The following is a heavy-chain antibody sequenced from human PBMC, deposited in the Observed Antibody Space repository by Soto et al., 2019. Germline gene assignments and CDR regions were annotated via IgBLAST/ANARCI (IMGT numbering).Heavy chain of an antibody. CDR1: GGSFSGYY. Sequence: SETLSLTCAVYGGSFSGYYWSWIRQPPGKGLEWIGEINHSGSTNYNPSLKSRVTISVDTSKNQFSLKLSSVTAADTAVYYCVRKGVEEIVVVVAATPRWFDPWGQGTLVTVSS. J-gene: IGHJ5*02. CDR3: VRKGVEEIVVVVAATPRWFDP. V-gene: IGHV4-34*01. D-gene: IGHD2-15*01. CDR2: INHSGST.